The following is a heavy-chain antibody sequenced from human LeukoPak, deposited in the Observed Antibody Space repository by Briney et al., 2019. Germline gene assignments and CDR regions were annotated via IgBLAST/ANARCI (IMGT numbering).Heavy chain of an antibody. Sequence: GGSLRLSCEASGFRFRNHWMNWVRQAPGKGLEWVANIKEDGSEKYYVDSVKGRFTISRDNARNSLFLQMNSLRAEDTAVYYCAKGVDVWGKGTTVTISS. CDR3: AKGVDV. CDR2: IKEDGSEK. V-gene: IGHV3-7*01. J-gene: IGHJ6*04. CDR1: GFRFRNHW.